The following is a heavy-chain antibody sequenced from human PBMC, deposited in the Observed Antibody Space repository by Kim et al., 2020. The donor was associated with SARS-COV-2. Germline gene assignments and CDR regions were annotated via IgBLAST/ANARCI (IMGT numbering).Heavy chain of an antibody. CDR2: IRCGGGSK. CDR1: GFTFSSYA. CDR3: ANALGSDSQGYYYGSF. D-gene: IGHD3-10*01. J-gene: IGHJ3*01. Sequence: GGSLRLSWAASGFTFSSYAMRWVRAPPGKGLEWVSVIRCGGGSKYYAYSGKGRFTIARDNSKNALSLQMNSLRAEATAVHSCANALGSDSQGYYYGSF. V-gene: IGHV3-23*01.